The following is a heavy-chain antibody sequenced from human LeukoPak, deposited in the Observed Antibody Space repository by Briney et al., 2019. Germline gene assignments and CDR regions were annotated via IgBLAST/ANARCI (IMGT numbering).Heavy chain of an antibody. J-gene: IGHJ6*03. Sequence: SETLSLPCAVYGGSFSGYYWSWIRQPPGKGLEWIGEINHSGSTNYNPSLKSRVTISVDTSKNQFSLKLSSVTAADTAVYYCARGPSAFVYYYMDVWGKGTTVTVSS. CDR3: ARGPSAFVYYYMDV. CDR1: GGSFSGYY. CDR2: INHSGST. V-gene: IGHV4-34*01. D-gene: IGHD3-3*01.